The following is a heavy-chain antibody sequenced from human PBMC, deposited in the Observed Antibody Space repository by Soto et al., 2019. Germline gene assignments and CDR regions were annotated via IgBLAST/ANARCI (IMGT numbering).Heavy chain of an antibody. CDR3: AREQHLRGFGC. CDR1: GASVSNNSAT. CDR2: KLYRSKWFY. D-gene: IGHD1-1*01. J-gene: IGHJ4*02. V-gene: IGHV6-1*01. Sequence: QVQLQQSGPGLVKPSQTLSLTCAISGASVSNNSATWYWIRQSPSRGVEWVGRKLYRSKWFYEYAVSVTSRIITNTDTSKNQFSLQLNSVTPDDTAVYYCAREQHLRGFGCWGQGTLVTVSS.